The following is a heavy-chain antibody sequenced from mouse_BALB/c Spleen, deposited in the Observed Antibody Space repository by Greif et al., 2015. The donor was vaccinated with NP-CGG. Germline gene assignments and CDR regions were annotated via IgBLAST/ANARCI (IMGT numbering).Heavy chain of an antibody. Sequence: EVQLVESGGGLVKPGGSLKLSCAASGFTFSDYYMYWVRQTPEKRLEWVATISDGGSYTYYPDSVKGRFTISRDNAKNNLYLQMSSLKSEDTAMYYCAREGGSSCFAYWGQGTLVTVSA. CDR2: ISDGGSYT. D-gene: IGHD1-1*01. CDR1: GFTFSDYY. CDR3: AREGGSSCFAY. J-gene: IGHJ3*01. V-gene: IGHV5-4*02.